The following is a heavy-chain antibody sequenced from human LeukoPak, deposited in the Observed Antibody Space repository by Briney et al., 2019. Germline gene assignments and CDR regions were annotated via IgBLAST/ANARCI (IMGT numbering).Heavy chain of an antibody. CDR3: ARDDPYYEILTGYYQGYYFDY. D-gene: IGHD3-9*01. CDR2: ISSSGSTI. CDR1: GFTFSSYE. J-gene: IGHJ4*02. V-gene: IGHV3-48*03. Sequence: QPGGSLRLSCAVSGFTFSSYEMNWVRQAPGKGLEWVSYISSSGSTIYYADSVKGRFTISRDNAKNSLYLQMNSLRAEDTAVYYCARDDPYYEILTGYYQGYYFDYWGQGTLVTVSS.